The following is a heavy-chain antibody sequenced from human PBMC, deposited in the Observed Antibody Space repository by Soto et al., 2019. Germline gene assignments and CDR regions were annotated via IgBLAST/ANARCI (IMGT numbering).Heavy chain of an antibody. D-gene: IGHD5-18*01. V-gene: IGHV1-69*01. J-gene: IGHJ4*02. Sequence: QVQLVQSGAEVKKPGSSVKVSCQASGGFFSSNAISWVRQAPGQGLEWMGGILPIFHTTNYAQKFPGRVTITADESTTTAYMELSSLKSEDTALYYCATGGRGYSSAPRFYFEYWGQGTLVPVSS. CDR1: GGFFSSNA. CDR2: ILPIFHTT. CDR3: ATGGRGYSSAPRFYFEY.